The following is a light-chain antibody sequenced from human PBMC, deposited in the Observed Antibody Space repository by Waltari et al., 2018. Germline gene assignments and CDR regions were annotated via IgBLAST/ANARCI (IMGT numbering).Light chain of an antibody. CDR2: WAS. CDR1: QSVLYSSTNQNY. V-gene: IGKV4-1*01. J-gene: IGKJ1*01. Sequence: DIVMTQSPDSLAVSLGERATINCTSSQSVLYSSTNQNYLAWYQQKPGQPPKLLIFWASTRESGVPDRFSGSGSRTDFTLTISSLEAEDVAVYYCHQFYTTPQTFDLGP. CDR3: HQFYTTPQT.